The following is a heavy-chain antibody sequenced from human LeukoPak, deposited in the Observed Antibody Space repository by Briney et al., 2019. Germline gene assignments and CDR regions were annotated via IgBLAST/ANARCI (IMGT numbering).Heavy chain of an antibody. D-gene: IGHD2-15*01. CDR1: GGSISSGSYY. Sequence: SETLSLTCTVSGGSISSGSYYWSWLRQPAGKGLEWIGRIYTSGSTNYNPSLKSRVTISVDTSKNQFSLKLSSVTAADTAVYYCARGLIMTTPFDYWGQGTLVTVSS. J-gene: IGHJ4*02. CDR3: ARGLIMTTPFDY. CDR2: IYTSGST. V-gene: IGHV4-61*02.